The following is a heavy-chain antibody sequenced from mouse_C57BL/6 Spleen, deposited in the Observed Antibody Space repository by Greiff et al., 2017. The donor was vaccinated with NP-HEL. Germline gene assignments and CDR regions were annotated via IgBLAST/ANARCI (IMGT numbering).Heavy chain of an antibody. Sequence: QVQLQQSGPELVKPGASVKISCKASGYAFSSSWMNWVKQRPGKGLEWIGRIYPGDGDTNYNGKFKGKATLTADKSSSTAYRQLSSLTSEDSAVYFCARHGSSYGYYAMDYWGQGTSVTVSS. CDR3: ARHGSSYGYYAMDY. CDR2: IYPGDGDT. V-gene: IGHV1-82*01. CDR1: GYAFSSSW. J-gene: IGHJ4*01. D-gene: IGHD1-1*01.